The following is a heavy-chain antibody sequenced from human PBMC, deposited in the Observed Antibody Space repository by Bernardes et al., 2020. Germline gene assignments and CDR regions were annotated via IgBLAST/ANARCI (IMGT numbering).Heavy chain of an antibody. CDR1: GFTFDTFA. J-gene: IGHJ5*01. CDR2: IGGSGGTT. D-gene: IGHD6-25*01. Sequence: GGSLRLSCAGSGFTFDTFAMAWVRQIPGKGLQWVSTIGGSGGTTYYSDAVKGRFTVSRDNSKNTVYLQMSSLTAEDTALYFCAKSQGGGFPVGFDSWGRGTLVTVS. CDR3: AKSQGGGFPVGFDS. V-gene: IGHV3-23*01.